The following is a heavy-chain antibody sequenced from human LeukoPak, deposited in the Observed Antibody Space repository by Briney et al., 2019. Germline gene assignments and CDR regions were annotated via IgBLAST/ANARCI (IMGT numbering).Heavy chain of an antibody. V-gene: IGHV3-66*01. CDR3: ATIGTGAYREDC. Sequence: GGSLRLSCVVSGFSVRDNYVSWVRQAPGKGLEWVSVIYAGDTIHYADSVKGRFTISRDNSKLTVYIQMNSVRAEDTALYYCATIGTGAYREDCWGQGTLVTVSS. CDR2: IYAGDTI. J-gene: IGHJ4*02. D-gene: IGHD3/OR15-3a*01. CDR1: GFSVRDNY.